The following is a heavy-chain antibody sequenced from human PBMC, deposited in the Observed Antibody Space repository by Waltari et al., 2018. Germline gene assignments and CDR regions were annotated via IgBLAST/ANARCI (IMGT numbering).Heavy chain of an antibody. J-gene: IGHJ4*02. CDR2: IIPILGIA. CDR3: ARDRGKFCGGDCYPEGY. Sequence: QVQLVQSGAEVKKPGSSVKVSCKASGGTFSSYTISWVRQAPGQGLEWMGRIIPILGIANYAQKFQGRVTITADKSTSTAYMELSSLRSEDTAVYYCARDRGKFCGGDCYPEGYWGQGTLVTVSS. V-gene: IGHV1-69*08. D-gene: IGHD2-21*02. CDR1: GGTFSSYT.